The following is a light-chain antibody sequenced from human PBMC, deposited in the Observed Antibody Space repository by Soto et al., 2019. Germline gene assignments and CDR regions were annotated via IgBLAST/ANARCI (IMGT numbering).Light chain of an antibody. CDR2: GSS. CDR3: HYVNSLPRT. J-gene: IGKJ1*01. V-gene: IGKV3-20*01. Sequence: ETMLTQSPGTLSRSPGAKATLSCRASQSVPSSALAWYQQKPGQSPSLLICGSSIRATGIRDRFSGSGYRTDFTRTITLLEPEEFGVYYWHYVNSLPRTCDQGTKVKIK. CDR1: QSVPSSA.